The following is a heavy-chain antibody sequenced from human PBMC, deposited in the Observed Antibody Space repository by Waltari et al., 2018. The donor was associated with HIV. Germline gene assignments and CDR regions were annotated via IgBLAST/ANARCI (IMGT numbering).Heavy chain of an antibody. CDR1: GGSISSYY. D-gene: IGHD3-16*02. J-gene: IGHJ5*02. Sequence: QVQLQESGPGLVKPSETLSLTYTVSGGSISSYYWRWIRQPPGKGLEWIGYIYYSGSTNYNPSLKSRVTISVDTSKNQFSLKLSSVTAADTAVYYCACGYDYVWGSYRRGWFDPWGQGTLVTVSS. CDR3: ACGYDYVWGSYRRGWFDP. V-gene: IGHV4-59*01. CDR2: IYYSGST.